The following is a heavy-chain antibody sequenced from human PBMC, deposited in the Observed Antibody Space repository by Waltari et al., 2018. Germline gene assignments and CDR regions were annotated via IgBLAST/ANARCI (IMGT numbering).Heavy chain of an antibody. CDR3: ARAQPPPHYSSGWYDY. CDR1: GGSFSGYY. Sequence: QVQLQQWGAGLLKPSETLSLTCAVYGGSFSGYYWSWLRQPPGKGLEWIGEINHSGSTNYNPSLKSRVTISVDTSKNQFSLKLSSVTAADTAVYYCARAQPPPHYSSGWYDYWGQGTLVTVSS. D-gene: IGHD6-19*01. J-gene: IGHJ4*02. CDR2: INHSGST. V-gene: IGHV4-34*01.